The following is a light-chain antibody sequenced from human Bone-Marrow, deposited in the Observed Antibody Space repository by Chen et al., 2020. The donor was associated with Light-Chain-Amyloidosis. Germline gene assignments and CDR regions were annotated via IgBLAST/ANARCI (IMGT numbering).Light chain of an antibody. V-gene: IGLV3-21*02. CDR3: QVWERGSDRPV. Sequence: SYVLTQPSSVSVAPGQTATIACGGNNIGSTSVHWYQQTPGQAPLLVVYDDSDRPSGIPERLAGSSSGNTATLSIGRVEGGDEADYCCQVWERGSDRPVFGGGTKLTVL. CDR1: NIGSTS. J-gene: IGLJ3*02. CDR2: DDS.